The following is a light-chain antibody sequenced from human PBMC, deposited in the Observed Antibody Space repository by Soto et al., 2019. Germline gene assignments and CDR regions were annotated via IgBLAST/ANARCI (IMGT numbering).Light chain of an antibody. V-gene: IGLV2-14*03. CDR2: DVS. Sequence: QSALTQPASVSGSPGQSITISCTGTSSDVGGYNYVSWYQHHPGKAPQLMIYDVSNRPSGVSNRFSGSKSGNTASLTISGLQPEDEADYYCNSYTTSSTYVFGTGTKVTVL. CDR3: NSYTTSSTYV. J-gene: IGLJ1*01. CDR1: SSDVGGYNY.